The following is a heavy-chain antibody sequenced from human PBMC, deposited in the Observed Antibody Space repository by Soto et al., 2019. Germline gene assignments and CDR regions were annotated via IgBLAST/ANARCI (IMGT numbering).Heavy chain of an antibody. V-gene: IGHV4-39*01. D-gene: IGHD4-17*01. J-gene: IGHJ5*02. CDR1: GGSISSDTYY. Sequence: NPSETLSLTCTVSGGSISSDTYYWGWIRQPPGKGLEWIGSIIHSGGIYYNPSLKTRVTISVDTSKNQFSLWLSSVTAADTAVYFCARHMENDYRVFPNWFDPWGQGTLVTVSS. CDR2: IIHSGGI. CDR3: ARHMENDYRVFPNWFDP.